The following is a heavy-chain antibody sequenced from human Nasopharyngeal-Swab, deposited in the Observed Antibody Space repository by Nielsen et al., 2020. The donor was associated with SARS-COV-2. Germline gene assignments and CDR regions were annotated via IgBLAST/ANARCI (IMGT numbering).Heavy chain of an antibody. Sequence: GESLKISCAASGFTFSSYGMHWVRQAPGKGLEWVAVISYDGNYKYYADSVQGRFTISRDNSKNTLFLQMYSLRAEDTAVYYCAKGRVTIFGAVIIDYYYYMGVWGKGTTVTVSS. V-gene: IGHV3-30*18. D-gene: IGHD3-3*01. CDR2: ISYDGNYK. CDR3: AKGRVTIFGAVIIDYYYYMGV. CDR1: GFTFSSYG. J-gene: IGHJ6*03.